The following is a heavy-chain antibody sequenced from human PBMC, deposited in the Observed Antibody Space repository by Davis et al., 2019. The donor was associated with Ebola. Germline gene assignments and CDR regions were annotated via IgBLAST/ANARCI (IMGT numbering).Heavy chain of an antibody. CDR1: GGSISSSNW. V-gene: IGHV4-4*02. CDR2: IYHSGST. J-gene: IGHJ3*02. D-gene: IGHD2-15*01. CDR3: ARGYCSGGSCSLDAFDI. Sequence: MPGGSLRLSCAVSGGSISSSNWWSWVRQPPGKGLEWIGEIYHSGSTNYNPSLKSRVTISVDKSKNQFSLKLSSVTAADTAVYYCARGYCSGGSCSLDAFDIWGQGTMVTVSS.